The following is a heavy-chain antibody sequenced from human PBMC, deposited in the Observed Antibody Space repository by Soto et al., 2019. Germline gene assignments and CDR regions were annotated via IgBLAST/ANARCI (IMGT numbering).Heavy chain of an antibody. V-gene: IGHV3-64*04. J-gene: IGHJ4*02. CDR1: GFTFSSYA. D-gene: IGHD6-13*01. CDR3: AKYASSSWSLFDY. CDR2: VRGNGDPP. Sequence: GGSLRLSCSASGFTFSSYAMHWVRQAPGKRLEYGSGVRGNGDPPFYADSVKGRFTISRDNSKNTLYLQMNSLRAEDTAVYYCAKYASSSWSLFDYWGQGTLVTVSS.